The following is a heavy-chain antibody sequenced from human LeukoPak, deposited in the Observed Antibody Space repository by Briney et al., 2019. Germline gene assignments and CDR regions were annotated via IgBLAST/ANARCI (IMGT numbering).Heavy chain of an antibody. V-gene: IGHV3-7*04. D-gene: IGHD1-1*01. CDR1: GFTFSNFW. Sequence: GGSLRLSCAVSGFTFSNFWMSWVRQAPGRGLEWVANIHPEGNEKYHVESVKGRFTISRDNTKNLLFLQMNGLRVEDTAVYYCARGDDFSGDHWGQGALVTVSS. J-gene: IGHJ4*02. CDR3: ARGDDFSGDH. CDR2: IHPEGNEK.